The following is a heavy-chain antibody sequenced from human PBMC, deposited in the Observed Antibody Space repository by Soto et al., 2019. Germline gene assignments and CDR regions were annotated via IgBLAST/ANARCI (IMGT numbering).Heavy chain of an antibody. D-gene: IGHD6-13*01. CDR1: GGSISSYT. Sequence: SVKGSCKAAGGSISSYTISWVRQANGQGLEWMGRIIPILGIANYAQKFQGRVTITADKSTSTAYMELSSLRSEDTAVYYCARDRVAAAGLNWFDPWGQGTLVTVSS. J-gene: IGHJ5*02. CDR3: ARDRVAAAGLNWFDP. CDR2: IIPILGIA. V-gene: IGHV1-69*04.